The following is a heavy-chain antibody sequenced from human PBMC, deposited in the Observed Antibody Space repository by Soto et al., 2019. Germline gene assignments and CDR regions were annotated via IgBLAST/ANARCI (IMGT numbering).Heavy chain of an antibody. J-gene: IGHJ4*02. CDR1: GGSISSYY. D-gene: IGHD4-17*01. Sequence: QVQLQESGPGLVKPSETLSLTCTVSGGSISSYYWSWIRQPPGKGLEWIGYIYYSGSTNYNPSLKSRVTISVDTSKNQFSLKLSSVTAAHTAVYYCASLTSIPYWGLGTLVTVSS. V-gene: IGHV4-59*08. CDR2: IYYSGST. CDR3: ASLTSIPY.